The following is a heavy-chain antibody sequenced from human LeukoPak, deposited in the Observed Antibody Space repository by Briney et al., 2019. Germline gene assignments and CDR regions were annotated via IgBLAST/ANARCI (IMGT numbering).Heavy chain of an antibody. Sequence: GGSLRLSCAASGFTFSSYAMSWVRQAPGKGLEWVSAISGSGGSTYYADSVKGRLTISRDNSKNTLYLQMNSLRAEDTAVYYCAKALIVVVVAATDYWGQGTLVTVSS. J-gene: IGHJ4*02. CDR1: GFTFSSYA. CDR3: AKALIVVVVAATDY. CDR2: ISGSGGST. D-gene: IGHD2-15*01. V-gene: IGHV3-23*01.